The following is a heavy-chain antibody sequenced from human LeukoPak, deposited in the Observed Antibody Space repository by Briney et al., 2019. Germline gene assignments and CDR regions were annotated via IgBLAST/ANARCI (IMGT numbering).Heavy chain of an antibody. D-gene: IGHD4-17*01. CDR2: INGDGSST. CDR3: ARASTTVPNLLDN. V-gene: IGHV3-74*01. Sequence: GGSLRLSCVASGFTFSTYWMHWVRQAPGKGLLCVSRINGDGSSTNYADSVEGRFTISRDNAKNTLYLQMNSLRAEDTAVYYCARASTTVPNLLDNWGQGTLVTVSS. CDR1: GFTFSTYW. J-gene: IGHJ4*02.